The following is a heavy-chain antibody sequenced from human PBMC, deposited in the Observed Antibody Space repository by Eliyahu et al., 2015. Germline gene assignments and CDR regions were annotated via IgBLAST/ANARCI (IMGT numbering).Heavy chain of an antibody. CDR3: ARHKYYYDSSGYYWVDY. Sequence: EVQLVQSGAEVKKXGESLXISCKXSGYSFTSYWIGWVRXMPGKGLEWMGIIYPGDSDTRYSPSFQGQVTISADKSISTAYLQWSSLKASDTAMYYCARHKYYYDSSGYYWVDYWGQGTLVTVSS. J-gene: IGHJ4*02. CDR2: IYPGDSDT. D-gene: IGHD3-22*01. CDR1: GYSFTSYW. V-gene: IGHV5-51*01.